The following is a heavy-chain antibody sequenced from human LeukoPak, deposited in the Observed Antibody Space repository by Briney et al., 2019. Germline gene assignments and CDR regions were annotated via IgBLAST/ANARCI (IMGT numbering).Heavy chain of an antibody. CDR1: GFTFSSYG. V-gene: IGHV3-23*01. Sequence: PGGSLRLSXAASGFTFSSYGMNWIRQAPGKGLEWVSVISDSGDSTYYADSVKGRFTISRDNSKNTVYLQMNSLRAEDTAVYYCAKVGIVVGGDYYDYWGQGTLVTVSS. D-gene: IGHD3-22*01. CDR3: AKVGIVVGGDYYDY. J-gene: IGHJ4*02. CDR2: ISDSGDST.